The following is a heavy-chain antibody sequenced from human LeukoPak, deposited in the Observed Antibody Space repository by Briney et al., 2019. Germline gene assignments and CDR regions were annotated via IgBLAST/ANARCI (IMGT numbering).Heavy chain of an antibody. CDR3: VRERLGDAGYYYMNV. Sequence: PSETLSLTCTVSGGSISGYYWSWIRQSPGKGLEWIGYIHYTVNTKSNPSLKSRVTISVDTPKNQFSLNLSSVAAADTAVYYCVRERLGDAGYYYMNVWGKGTTVTVSS. D-gene: IGHD3-16*01. V-gene: IGHV4-59*12. J-gene: IGHJ6*03. CDR1: GGSISGYY. CDR2: IHYTVNT.